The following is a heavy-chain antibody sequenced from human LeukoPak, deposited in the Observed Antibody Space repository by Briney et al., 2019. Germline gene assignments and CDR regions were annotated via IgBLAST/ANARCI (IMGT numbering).Heavy chain of an antibody. CDR1: GXSLSGYY. V-gene: IGHV4-34*01. Sequence: SETLSLTCGVYGXSLSGYYWSWIRQPPGKGLEWIGEINHSGGTNYNPSLKSRVAISVDTSKNQFSLKLTSVTAADTAVYYCARHGDYVGSDYWGQGTLVTVSS. CDR2: INHSGGT. CDR3: ARHGDYVGSDY. D-gene: IGHD4-17*01. J-gene: IGHJ4*02.